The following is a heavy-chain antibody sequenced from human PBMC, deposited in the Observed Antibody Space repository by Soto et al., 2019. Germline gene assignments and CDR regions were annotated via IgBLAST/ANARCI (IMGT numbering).Heavy chain of an antibody. J-gene: IGHJ5*02. CDR1: AYRVTRYW. CDR2: IYPGDSDT. CDR3: ARLTRYCSSTSCYTRNFDP. Sequence: PVDSLQISGQLSAYRVTRYWIVLVSPLPGKGLEWMGIIYPGDSDTRYSPSFQGKVTISAEKSISTAYLQWSSLKASDTAMYYCARLTRYCSSTSCYTRNFDPWAQGPLVNLSA. V-gene: IGHV5-51*01. D-gene: IGHD2-2*02.